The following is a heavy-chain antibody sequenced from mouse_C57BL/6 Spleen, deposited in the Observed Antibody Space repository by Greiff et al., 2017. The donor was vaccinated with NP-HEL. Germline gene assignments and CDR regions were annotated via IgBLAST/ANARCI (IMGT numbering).Heavy chain of an antibody. V-gene: IGHV1-80*01. CDR1: GYAFSSYW. CDR2: IYPGDGDT. Sequence: QVHVKQSGAELVKPGASVKISCKASGYAFSSYWMNWVQQRPGKGLEWIGQIYPGDGDTNYNGKFKGKATMTADKSSSTAYMQLSSLTSEDSAVYFCARPYYGSSDGCYFDGWGTGTTVTVAS. D-gene: IGHD1-1*01. CDR3: ARPYYGSSDGCYFDG. J-gene: IGHJ1*03.